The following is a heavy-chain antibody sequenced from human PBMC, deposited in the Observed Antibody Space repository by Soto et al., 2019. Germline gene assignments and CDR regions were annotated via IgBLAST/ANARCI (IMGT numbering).Heavy chain of an antibody. J-gene: IGHJ5*02. CDR2: MIPNSGNT. V-gene: IGHV1-8*01. D-gene: IGHD1-26*01. CDR3: ARGNGGSYDWFDP. Sequence: QVQLVQSGAEVKKPGASVKVSCKASGYTFTSYDINWVRQATGQGLEWMGWMIPNSGNTGYEQKFQRRLTRTRTTSKSTAYMELSSLRSEDTAVYYCARGNGGSYDWFDPWGQGTLVTVSS. CDR1: GYTFTSYD.